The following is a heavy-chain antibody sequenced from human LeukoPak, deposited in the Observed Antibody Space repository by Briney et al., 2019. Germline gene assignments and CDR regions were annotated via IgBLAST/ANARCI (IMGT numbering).Heavy chain of an antibody. CDR2: IYTRGST. V-gene: IGHV4-61*02. CDR3: AREVPYTLEVDY. J-gene: IGHJ4*02. D-gene: IGHD5-18*01. Sequence: SQTLSLTCTVSGGSISSGSYYWSWIRQPAGKGLEWIGRIYTRGSTNYNPSLKSRVTISVDTSKNQFSLKLSSVTAADTAAYYCAREVPYTLEVDYWGQGTLVTVSS. CDR1: GGSISSGSYY.